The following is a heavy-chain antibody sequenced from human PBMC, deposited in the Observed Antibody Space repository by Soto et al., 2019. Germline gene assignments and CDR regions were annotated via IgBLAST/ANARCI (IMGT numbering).Heavy chain of an antibody. V-gene: IGHV4-34*01. D-gene: IGHD3-9*01. J-gene: IGHJ5*02. CDR3: ARGWSGLVIIRFDP. Sequence: PSETLSPTCAVYGGSFSGYYWSWIRQPPGKGLEWIGEVNHSGSTNYNPSLKSRVTISVDTSKNQFSLKLSSVTAADTAVYYCARGWSGLVIIRFDPWGQGTLVTVSS. CDR2: VNHSGST. CDR1: GGSFSGYY.